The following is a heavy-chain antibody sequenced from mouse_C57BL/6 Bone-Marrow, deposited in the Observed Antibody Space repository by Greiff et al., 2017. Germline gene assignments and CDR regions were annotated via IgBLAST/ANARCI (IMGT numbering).Heavy chain of an antibody. CDR1: GYTFPSYW. V-gene: IGHV1-69*01. J-gene: IGHJ1*03. Sequence: QVQLQQPGAELVMPGASVKLSCKASGYTFPSYWMHWVKQRPGQGLEWIGEIDPSDSYTNYNQKFKGKSTLTVDKSSSTAYMQLRSLTSEDSAVYYCARDNYGRSYWYFDVWGTGTTVTVSS. D-gene: IGHD1-1*01. CDR3: ARDNYGRSYWYFDV. CDR2: IDPSDSYT.